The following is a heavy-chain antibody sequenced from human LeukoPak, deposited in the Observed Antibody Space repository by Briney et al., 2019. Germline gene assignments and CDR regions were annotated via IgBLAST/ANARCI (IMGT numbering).Heavy chain of an antibody. J-gene: IGHJ4*02. D-gene: IGHD3-10*01. CDR1: GGTFSSYA. CDR3: ARTADDGSRDY. Sequence: ASVMVSCKASGGTFSSYAISWVRQDPGQGLEWMGRIIPILGIANYAQKFQGRVTITADKSTSTASMELSSLRSEDTAVYYCARTADDGSRDYWGQGTLVTVSS. CDR2: IIPILGIA. V-gene: IGHV1-69*04.